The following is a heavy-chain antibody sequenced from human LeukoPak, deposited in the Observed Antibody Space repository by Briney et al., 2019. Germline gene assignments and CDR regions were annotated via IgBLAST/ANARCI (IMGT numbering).Heavy chain of an antibody. CDR1: GYTFTGYY. D-gene: IGHD2-2*01. J-gene: IGHJ5*02. CDR2: INPNSGGT. V-gene: IGHV1-2*02. Sequence: ASVKVSCKASGYTFTGYYMHWVRQAPGQGLEWMGWINPNSGGTNYAQKFQGRVTMTRDTSISTAYMELSRLRSDDTAVYYCARADIVVVPAAMPSVKFDLWGQGTLVTVSS. CDR3: ARADIVVVPAAMPSVKFDL.